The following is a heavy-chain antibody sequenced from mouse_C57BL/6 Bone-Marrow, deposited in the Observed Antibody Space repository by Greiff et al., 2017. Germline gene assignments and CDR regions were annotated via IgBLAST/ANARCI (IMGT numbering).Heavy chain of an antibody. J-gene: IGHJ4*01. Sequence: QVTLKESGAELVRPGASVKLSCKASGYTFTDYYINWVKQRPGQGLEWIARIYPGSGNTYYNEKSKGKATLTAKKSSSTAYMQLSSLTSEDSAVYFCARRGYYDYDERVYYYAMDYWGQGTSVTVSS. CDR3: ARRGYYDYDERVYYYAMDY. D-gene: IGHD2-4*01. CDR1: GYTFTDYY. V-gene: IGHV1-76*01. CDR2: IYPGSGNT.